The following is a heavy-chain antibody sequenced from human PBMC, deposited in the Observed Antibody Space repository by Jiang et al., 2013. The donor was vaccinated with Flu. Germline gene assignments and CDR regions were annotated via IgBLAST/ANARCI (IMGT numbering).Heavy chain of an antibody. V-gene: IGHV5-51*01. Sequence: IYPGDSDTRYSPSFQGQVTISADKSISTAYLQWSSLKASDTAMYYCARRVGATLFDYWGQGTLVTVSS. J-gene: IGHJ4*02. CDR3: ARRVGATLFDY. D-gene: IGHD1-26*01. CDR2: IYPGDSDT.